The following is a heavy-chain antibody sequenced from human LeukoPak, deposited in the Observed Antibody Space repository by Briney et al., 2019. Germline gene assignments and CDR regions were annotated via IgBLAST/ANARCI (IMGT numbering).Heavy chain of an antibody. CDR1: GFTFSNAW. CDR3: ATDFYDTT. V-gene: IGHV3-15*07. Sequence: SGGSLRLSCAASGFTFSNAWMNWVRQAPGKGLEWVGRIRSNSDGGTIDYAAPVKGRFALSRDDSKNTLYLQMNSLQTEDTAVYYCATDFYDTTWGQGTLVTVSS. CDR2: IRSNSDGGTI. D-gene: IGHD3-22*01. J-gene: IGHJ5*02.